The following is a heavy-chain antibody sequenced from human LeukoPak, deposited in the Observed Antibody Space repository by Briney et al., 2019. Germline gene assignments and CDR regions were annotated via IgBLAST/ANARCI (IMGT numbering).Heavy chain of an antibody. CDR1: GFTLSSYA. J-gene: IGHJ1*01. Sequence: GGSLRLSCAASGFTLSSYAMSWVRQAPGKGLEWVSAISGSGGSTYYADSVKGRFTISRDNSKNTLYLQMNSLRAEDTAVYYCAKVYSSSWYEEYFQHWGQGTLVTVSS. V-gene: IGHV3-23*01. CDR2: ISGSGGST. D-gene: IGHD6-13*01. CDR3: AKVYSSSWYEEYFQH.